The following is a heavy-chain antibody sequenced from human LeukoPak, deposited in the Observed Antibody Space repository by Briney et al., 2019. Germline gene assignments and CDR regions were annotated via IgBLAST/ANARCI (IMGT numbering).Heavy chain of an antibody. V-gene: IGHV3-23*01. D-gene: IGHD5-24*01. CDR2: ISGSGGKT. CDR1: GFTFNSFA. CDR3: AKRSKTGVATITDYYYYMDV. J-gene: IGHJ6*03. Sequence: PGGSLRLSCAASGFTFNSFAMSWVRQAPGRGLEWVSSISGSGGKTYYADSVKGRFTISRDNSKNTLYLQMNSLRAEDTAVYYCAKRSKTGVATITDYYYYMDVWGKGTTVTISS.